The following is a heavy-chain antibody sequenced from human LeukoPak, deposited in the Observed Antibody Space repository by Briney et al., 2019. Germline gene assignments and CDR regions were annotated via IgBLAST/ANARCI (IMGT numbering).Heavy chain of an antibody. CDR1: GFNLASYM. V-gene: IGHV3-21*01. CDR3: AKGKMTMIVVPIDAFDI. CDR2: ISSTGSYI. Sequence: PGGSLRLSCAASGFNLASYMLNWVRQAPGKGLEWVSSISSTGSYIYYADSVKGRFTISRDNSKNTLYLQMNSLRAEDTAVYYCAKGKMTMIVVPIDAFDIWGQGTMVTVSS. D-gene: IGHD3-22*01. J-gene: IGHJ3*02.